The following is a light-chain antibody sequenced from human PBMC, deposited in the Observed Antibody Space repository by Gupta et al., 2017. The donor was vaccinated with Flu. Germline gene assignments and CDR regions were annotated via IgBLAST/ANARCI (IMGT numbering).Light chain of an antibody. Sequence: VTPGKPASISCRSSQSLLHSNGYNYLDWYLQKPGQSPQLLIYLGSNRASGVPDRFSGSGSGTDFTLKISSVEAEDVGVYYCMQALQTPRTFGQGTKVEIK. CDR3: MQALQTPRT. CDR1: QSLLHSNGYNY. CDR2: LGS. J-gene: IGKJ1*01. V-gene: IGKV2-28*01.